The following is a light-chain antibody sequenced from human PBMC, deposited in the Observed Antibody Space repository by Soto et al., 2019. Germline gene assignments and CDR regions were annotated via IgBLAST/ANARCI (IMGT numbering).Light chain of an antibody. V-gene: IGKV3-11*01. Sequence: EIVLTQSPATLSLSPGERATLSCRASQSFSNYLAWYQQKPGQAPRLLIYDASNRATGIPARFSGSGSGTDFTLTISSLEPEDSAVYYCQQRGETFGQGTKVEIK. J-gene: IGKJ1*01. CDR1: QSFSNY. CDR3: QQRGET. CDR2: DAS.